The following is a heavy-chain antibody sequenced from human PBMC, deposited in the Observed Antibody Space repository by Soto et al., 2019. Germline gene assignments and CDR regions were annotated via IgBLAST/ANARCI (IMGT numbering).Heavy chain of an antibody. D-gene: IGHD3-10*01. CDR1: GFTFSSYG. Sequence: PWGSLRLSCAASGFTFSSYGMHWVRQAPGKGLEWVAVISYDGSNKYYADSVKGRFTISRDNSKNTLYLQMNSLRAEDTAVYYCAKDRGEWFGELLGYYYYGMDVWGQGTTVTVSS. V-gene: IGHV3-30*18. CDR2: ISYDGSNK. CDR3: AKDRGEWFGELLGYYYYGMDV. J-gene: IGHJ6*02.